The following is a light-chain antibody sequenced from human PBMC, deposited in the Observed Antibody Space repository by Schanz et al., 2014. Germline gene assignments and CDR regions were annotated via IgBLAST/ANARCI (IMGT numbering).Light chain of an antibody. Sequence: DVVMTQSPLSLPVTLGQPASISCRSSQSLVYSDGNTYLSWFRQRPGQSPRRQIYRVSIRFSGSGSGTDFTLKISRVEAADVGVYNCMQALQTPLTFGGGTKVEIK. J-gene: IGKJ4*01. V-gene: IGKV2-30*01. CDR2: RVS. CDR3: MQALQTPLT. CDR1: QSLVYSDGNTY.